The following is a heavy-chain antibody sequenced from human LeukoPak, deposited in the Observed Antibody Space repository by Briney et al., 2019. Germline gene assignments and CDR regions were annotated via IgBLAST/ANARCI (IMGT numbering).Heavy chain of an antibody. CDR1: GYSISSGYY. D-gene: IGHD3-22*01. Sequence: PSETLSLTCTVSGYSISSGYYWGWIRQPPGKGLEWIGSIYHSGSTYYNPSLKSRVTISVDTSKNQFSLKLSSVTAAATAVYYFARNFAYYYDSSGYRDWGQGTLVTVSS. V-gene: IGHV4-38-2*02. J-gene: IGHJ4*02. CDR2: IYHSGST. CDR3: ARNFAYYYDSSGYRD.